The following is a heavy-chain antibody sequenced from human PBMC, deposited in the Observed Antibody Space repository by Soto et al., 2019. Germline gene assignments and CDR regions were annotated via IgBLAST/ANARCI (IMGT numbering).Heavy chain of an antibody. CDR2: IYYSGST. Sequence: SETLSLTCTVSGGSISSYYWSWIRQPPGKGLEWIGYIYYSGSTNYNPSLKSRVTISVDTSKNQFSLKLSSVTAADTAVYYCARVRGRKNYHYYYGMDVWGQGTTVTVSS. V-gene: IGHV4-59*01. CDR1: GGSISSYY. CDR3: ARVRGRKNYHYYYGMDV. D-gene: IGHD3-3*01. J-gene: IGHJ6*02.